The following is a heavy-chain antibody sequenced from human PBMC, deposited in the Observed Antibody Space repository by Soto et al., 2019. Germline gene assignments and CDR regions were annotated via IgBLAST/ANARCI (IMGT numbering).Heavy chain of an antibody. V-gene: IGHV1-69*13. J-gene: IGHJ5*02. CDR2: IIPIFGTA. CDR3: ARAWEYTTRYNWFDP. CDR1: GGTFSSYA. D-gene: IGHD1-26*01. Sequence: GASVKVSCRASGGTFSSYAISWVRQAPGQGLEWMGGIIPIFGTANYAQKFQGRVTITADESTSTAYMELSSLRSEDTAVYYCARAWEYTTRYNWFDPWGQGTLVTVSS.